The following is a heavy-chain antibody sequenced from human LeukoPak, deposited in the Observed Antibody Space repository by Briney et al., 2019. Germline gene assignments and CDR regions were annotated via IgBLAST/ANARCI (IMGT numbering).Heavy chain of an antibody. D-gene: IGHD6-13*01. J-gene: IGHJ5*02. V-gene: IGHV4-34*01. CDR3: ARGRGIAAAGTGWFDP. CDR1: GGSFSGYY. Sequence: SETLSLTCAVYGGSFSGYYWSWIRQPPGKGLEWIGEINHSGSTNYNPSLKSRVTISVDTSKNQFSLKLSSVTAADTAVYYCARGRGIAAAGTGWFDPRGQGTQVTVSS. CDR2: INHSGST.